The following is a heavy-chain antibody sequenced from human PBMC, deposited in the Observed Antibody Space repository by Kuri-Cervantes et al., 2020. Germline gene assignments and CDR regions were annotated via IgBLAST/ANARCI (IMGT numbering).Heavy chain of an antibody. J-gene: IGHJ3*02. CDR2: INHSGST. Sequence: GSLRLSCAVYGGSFSGYYWSWIRQTPGKGLEWIGEINHSGSTNYNPSLKSRVTISVDTSKNQFSLKLSSVTAADTAVYYCARSIVVVITAINAFDIWGRGTMVTVSS. CDR1: GGSFSGYY. D-gene: IGHD2-15*01. CDR3: ARSIVVVITAINAFDI. V-gene: IGHV4-34*01.